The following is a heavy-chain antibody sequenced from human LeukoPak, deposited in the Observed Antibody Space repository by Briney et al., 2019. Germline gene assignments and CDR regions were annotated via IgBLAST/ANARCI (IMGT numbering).Heavy chain of an antibody. CDR1: GGSFSGHY. CDR2: INHGGST. J-gene: IGHJ5*02. CDR3: ARDGRYCSSTNCYGGEGWFDP. D-gene: IGHD2-2*01. Sequence: PSETLSLTCAVYGGSFSGHYWSWIRQPPGKGREWIGEINHGGSTTYNPSLKSRVTISVDTSKGQYSLKVTSVTAADTAVYYCARDGRYCSSTNCYGGEGWFDPWGQGTLVTVSS. V-gene: IGHV4-34*01.